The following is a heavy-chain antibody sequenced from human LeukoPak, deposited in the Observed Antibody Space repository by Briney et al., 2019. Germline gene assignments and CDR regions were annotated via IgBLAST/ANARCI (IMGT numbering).Heavy chain of an antibody. V-gene: IGHV4-59*01. Sequence: PSETLSLTCTVSGGSISSYYWSWIRQPPGKGLGWIGYIYYSGSTNYNPSLKSRVTISVDPSKNQFSLKLSSVTAADTAVYYCARGTGYYDSSGYRVGIAFDIWGQGTMVTVSS. J-gene: IGHJ3*02. D-gene: IGHD3-22*01. CDR1: GGSISSYY. CDR3: ARGTGYYDSSGYRVGIAFDI. CDR2: IYYSGST.